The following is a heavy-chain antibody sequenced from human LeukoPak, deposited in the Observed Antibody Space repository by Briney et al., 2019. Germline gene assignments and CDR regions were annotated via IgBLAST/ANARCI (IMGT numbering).Heavy chain of an antibody. CDR2: ISSSGSTI. Sequence: GGSLRLSCAASGFSISSYEMSWVRQAPGKGLEWVSYISSSGSTIYYADSVKGRFTISRDNAKNSLYLRMNSLRAEDTAVYYCARVEPAPYYYYMDVWGKGTTVTVSS. CDR3: ARVEPAPYYYYMDV. D-gene: IGHD1-14*01. V-gene: IGHV3-48*03. J-gene: IGHJ6*03. CDR1: GFSISSYE.